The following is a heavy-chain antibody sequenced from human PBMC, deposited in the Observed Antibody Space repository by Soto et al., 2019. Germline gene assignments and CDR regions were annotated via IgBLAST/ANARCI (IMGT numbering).Heavy chain of an antibody. CDR2: IIPIFGTA. J-gene: IGHJ4*02. CDR1: GGTFSSYA. CDR3: ARDLAAAGTGAFDY. V-gene: IGHV1-69*01. Sequence: QVQLVQSGAEVKKPGSSVKVSCKASGGTFSSYAISWVRQAPGQGLEWMGGIIPIFGTANYAQKFQGRVTITADESTSKAYMELSSLRSEDTAVYYCARDLAAAGTGAFDYWGQGTLVTVSS. D-gene: IGHD6-13*01.